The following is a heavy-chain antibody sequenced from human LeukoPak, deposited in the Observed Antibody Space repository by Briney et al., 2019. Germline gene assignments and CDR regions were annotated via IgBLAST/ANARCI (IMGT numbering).Heavy chain of an antibody. CDR3: ASAVGATNDAFDI. Sequence: GASVKVSCKASGYTFTGYYMHWVRQAPGQGLEWMGWMNPNSGNTGYAQKFQGRVTITRNTSISTAYMELSSLRSEDTAVYYCASAVGATNDAFDIWGQGTMVTVSS. V-gene: IGHV1-8*03. J-gene: IGHJ3*02. CDR2: MNPNSGNT. CDR1: GYTFTGYY. D-gene: IGHD1-26*01.